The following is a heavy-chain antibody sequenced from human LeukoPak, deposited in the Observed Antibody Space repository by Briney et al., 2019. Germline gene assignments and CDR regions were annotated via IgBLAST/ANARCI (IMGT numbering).Heavy chain of an antibody. CDR3: ARGARMVRGVIRVRGFDP. D-gene: IGHD3-10*01. J-gene: IGHJ5*02. CDR2: IYHSGST. CDR1: GRSMINDD. V-gene: IGHV4-59*12. Sequence: SHSPSLTWTVAGRSMINDDGGSTRQPPREGLEWGEYIYHSGSTNYNPSLKSRVTISEDTSKNQFSLKLSSVTAADTAVYYCARGARMVRGVIRVRGFDPWGQGTLVTVSS.